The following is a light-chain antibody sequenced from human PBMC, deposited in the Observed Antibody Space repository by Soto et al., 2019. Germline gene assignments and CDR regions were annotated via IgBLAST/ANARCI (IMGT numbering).Light chain of an antibody. J-gene: IGKJ1*01. CDR2: KAS. CDR3: QHYNTYSDA. CDR1: QTISSW. V-gene: IGKV1-5*03. Sequence: IQMPQSPSTLSVSVGDRVTITCRASQTISSWLAWYQQKPGKAPKLLIYKASTLKSGVPSRFSGSGSGTEFTLTISSLQPDDFATYYCQHYNTYSDAFGQGAK.